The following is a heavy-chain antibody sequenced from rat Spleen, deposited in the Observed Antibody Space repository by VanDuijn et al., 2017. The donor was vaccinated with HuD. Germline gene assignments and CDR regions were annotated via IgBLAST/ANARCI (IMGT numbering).Heavy chain of an antibody. V-gene: IGHV5-19*01. Sequence: EVQLVESGGGLVQPGGSLKLSCAASGFTFSNYGLHWIRQAPTKGLEWVASISPTGGSTYYRDSVKGRFSISRDNAKSILYLQMDSLRSEDMATYYCARAGYNGWFFDFWGPGTMVTVS. CDR1: GFTFSNYG. J-gene: IGHJ1*01. CDR3: ARAGYNGWFFDF. D-gene: IGHD1-4*01. CDR2: ISPTGGST.